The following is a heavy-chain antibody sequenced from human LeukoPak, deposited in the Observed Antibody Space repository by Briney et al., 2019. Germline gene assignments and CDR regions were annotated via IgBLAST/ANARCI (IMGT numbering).Heavy chain of an antibody. V-gene: IGHV3-7*01. Sequence: GGSLRLSCATSGFTFSTYWMTWVRQAPGKGLERVANIKQDGSEKNYVDSVRGRFTISRDNAKSSLYLQMNSLRAEDTAVYYCASFVPDHWGQGTLVTVSS. CDR2: IKQDGSEK. D-gene: IGHD3-3*01. CDR1: GFTFSTYW. J-gene: IGHJ5*02. CDR3: ASFVPDH.